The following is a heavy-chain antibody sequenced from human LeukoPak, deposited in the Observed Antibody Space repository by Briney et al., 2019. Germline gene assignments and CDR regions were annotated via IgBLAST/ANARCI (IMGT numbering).Heavy chain of an antibody. CDR1: GFPFSIYS. D-gene: IGHD3-10*01. V-gene: IGHV3-48*01. CDR3: ARDGWFGDYNWFGP. J-gene: IGHJ5*02. Sequence: GGSLRLSCAASGFPFSIYSMNWVRQAPGKGLEWISYISSASNTIYYADSVKGRFTISRDNAKNSVYLQMNSLRAEDTAMYYCARDGWFGDYNWFGPWGQGTLVTVSS. CDR2: ISSASNTI.